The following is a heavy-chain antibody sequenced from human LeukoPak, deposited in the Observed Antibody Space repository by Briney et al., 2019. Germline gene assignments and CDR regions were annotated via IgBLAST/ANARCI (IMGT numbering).Heavy chain of an antibody. Sequence: AGGSLRLSCSASGFTFSSHWMHWVRQAPGKGLEWVSSIDASGGSTYYADSVKGRFTISRDNSKNTFYLQMNTLRADDTAVYYCAKGSGSGWYGWFAPWGQGTLVTVSS. CDR1: GFTFSSHW. V-gene: IGHV3-23*01. CDR2: IDASGGST. D-gene: IGHD6-19*01. J-gene: IGHJ5*02. CDR3: AKGSGSGWYGWFAP.